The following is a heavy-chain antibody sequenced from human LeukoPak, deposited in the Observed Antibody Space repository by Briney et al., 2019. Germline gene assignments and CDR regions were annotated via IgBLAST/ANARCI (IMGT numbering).Heavy chain of an antibody. J-gene: IGHJ4*02. Sequence: PGGSLRLSCAASGFTFSSYWMNWVRQAPGKGLEWVSAISGSGGSTYYADSVKGRFTISRDNSKNTLYLQMNSLRAEDTAVYYCAKVGGGYCSSTSCSFDYWGQGTLVTVSS. D-gene: IGHD2-2*01. V-gene: IGHV3-23*01. CDR1: GFTFSSYW. CDR3: AKVGGGYCSSTSCSFDY. CDR2: ISGSGGST.